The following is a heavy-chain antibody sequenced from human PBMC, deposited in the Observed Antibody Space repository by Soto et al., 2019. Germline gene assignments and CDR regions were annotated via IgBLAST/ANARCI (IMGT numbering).Heavy chain of an antibody. CDR2: INPNSGGT. V-gene: IGHV1-2*04. J-gene: IGHJ4*02. D-gene: IGHD5-12*01. CDR3: ATKYTGYDYGYFDS. Sequence: GASVKVSCKASGYTFTGYYMHWVRQAPGQGLGWMGWINPNSGGTNYAQKFQGWVTMTRDKSISTAYMELSRLRSDDTAVYYCATKYTGYDYGYFDSWGQGTQVTVSS. CDR1: GYTFTGYY.